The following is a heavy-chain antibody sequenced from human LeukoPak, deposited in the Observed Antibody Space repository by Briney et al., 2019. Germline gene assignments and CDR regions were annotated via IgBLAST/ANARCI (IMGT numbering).Heavy chain of an antibody. CDR3: AHQLSSGYYYGAAFDI. J-gene: IGHJ3*02. V-gene: IGHV3-30*02. Sequence: GGSLRLSCAAPGFTFSSYGMHWVRQAPGKGLEWVAFIRYDGSNKYYADSVKGRFTISRDNSKNTLYLQMNSLRAEDTAVYYCAHQLSSGYYYGAAFDIWGQGTMVTVSS. CDR2: IRYDGSNK. CDR1: GFTFSSYG. D-gene: IGHD3-22*01.